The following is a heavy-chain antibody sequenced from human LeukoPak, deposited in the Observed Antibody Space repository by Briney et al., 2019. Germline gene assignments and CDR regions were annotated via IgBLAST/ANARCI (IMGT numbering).Heavy chain of an antibody. J-gene: IGHJ6*02. CDR3: ARYPPSGCYDSSAYYSSPSDFGMDV. V-gene: IGHV1-46*01. CDR1: GYTFTSYY. Sequence: ASVKVSCKASGYTFTSYYMHWVRQAPGQGLEWMGIINPSGGSTSYAQKFQGRVTMTRDTSTSTVFLELSSLRSEDTAVYYCARYPPSGCYDSSAYYSSPSDFGMDVWGQGTTVTVSS. D-gene: IGHD3-22*01. CDR2: INPSGGST.